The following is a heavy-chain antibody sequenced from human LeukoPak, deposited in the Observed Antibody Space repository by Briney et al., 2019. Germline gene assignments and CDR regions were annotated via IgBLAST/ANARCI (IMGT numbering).Heavy chain of an antibody. D-gene: IGHD3-10*01. Sequence: ASVKVSCKASGYTFTSYDINWGRQATGQGLEWMGWMNPNSGNTSYAQKFQGRVTMTRNTSLSPAYMELSSLRSEDTAVYYCARAHSLLWFRGRMYYFDYWGQGTLVTVSS. J-gene: IGHJ4*02. CDR1: GYTFTSYD. CDR2: MNPNSGNT. CDR3: ARAHSLLWFRGRMYYFDY. V-gene: IGHV1-8*01.